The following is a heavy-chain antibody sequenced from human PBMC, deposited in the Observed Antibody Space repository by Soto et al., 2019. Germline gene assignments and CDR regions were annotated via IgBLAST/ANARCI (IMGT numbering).Heavy chain of an antibody. V-gene: IGHV5-10-1*01. D-gene: IGHD1-20*01. CDR2: IDPTDSYT. Sequence: PGASLKISCQASGYSFTTYWISWVRQMPGKGLECMGRIDPTDSYTDYGPSFEGHVTMSVDRSINTAYLEWSSLRSEETAVYYCARDKITGILDYWGQGTLVTVSS. J-gene: IGHJ4*02. CDR3: ARDKITGILDY. CDR1: GYSFTTYW.